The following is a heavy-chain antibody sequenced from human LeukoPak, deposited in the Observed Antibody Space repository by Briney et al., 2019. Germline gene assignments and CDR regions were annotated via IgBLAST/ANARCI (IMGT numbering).Heavy chain of an antibody. D-gene: IGHD5-24*01. J-gene: IGHJ4*02. CDR2: IKQDGSEK. V-gene: IGHV3-7*01. Sequence: GGSLRLSCAASGFTFSSYWMSWVRQAPGKGLEWVANIKQDGSEKYYVDFVKGRFTISRDNARNSLYLQMNSLRAEDTAVYYCARDGMGDGYGYWGQGTLVTVSS. CDR1: GFTFSSYW. CDR3: ARDGMGDGYGY.